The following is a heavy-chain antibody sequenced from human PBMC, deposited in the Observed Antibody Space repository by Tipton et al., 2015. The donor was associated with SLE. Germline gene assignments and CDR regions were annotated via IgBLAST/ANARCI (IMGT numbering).Heavy chain of an antibody. V-gene: IGHV4-34*01. J-gene: IGHJ4*02. D-gene: IGHD2-21*02. CDR2: INDSGST. CDR3: ARDGGGDMLDV. CDR1: GGSFSGYY. Sequence: TLSLTCAVYGGSFSGYYWSWIRQPPGKGLEWIGEINDSGSTNYNPSLKSRVTISVDTSKNQFSLKLGSVTAADTAVYFCARDGGGDMLDVWGQGALVTVSS.